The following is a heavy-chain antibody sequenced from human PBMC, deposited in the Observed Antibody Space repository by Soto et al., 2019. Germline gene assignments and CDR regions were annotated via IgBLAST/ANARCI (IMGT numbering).Heavy chain of an antibody. V-gene: IGHV1-46*01. CDR2: INPSGGST. CDR1: GYTFTSYY. D-gene: IGHD1-26*01. CDR3: ARDIPINIKVVPKWGRYGMDV. Sequence: ASVKVSCKASGYTFTSYYMHWARQAPGQGLEWMGIINPSGGSTSYAQKFQGRVTMTRDTSTSTVYMELSSLRSEDTAVYYYARDIPINIKVVPKWGRYGMDVWGQGTTVTVSS. J-gene: IGHJ6*02.